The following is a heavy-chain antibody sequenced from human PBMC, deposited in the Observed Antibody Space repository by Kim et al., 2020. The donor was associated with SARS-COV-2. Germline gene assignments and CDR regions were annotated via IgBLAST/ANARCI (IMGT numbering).Heavy chain of an antibody. Sequence: ASVKVSCKASGYTFTSYDINWVRQATGQGLEWMGWMNPNSGNTGYAQKFQGRVTMTRNTSISTAYMELSSLRSEDTAVYYCARGYPSLSSSWYSAWAPAEKNDAFDIWGQGTMVTVSS. CDR2: MNPNSGNT. CDR1: GYTFTSYD. J-gene: IGHJ3*02. CDR3: ARGYPSLSSSWYSAWAPAEKNDAFDI. V-gene: IGHV1-8*01. D-gene: IGHD6-13*01.